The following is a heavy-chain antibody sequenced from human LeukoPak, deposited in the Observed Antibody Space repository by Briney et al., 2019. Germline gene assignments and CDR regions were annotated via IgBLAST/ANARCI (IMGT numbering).Heavy chain of an antibody. J-gene: IGHJ6*03. CDR1: GYTFTNYG. CDR3: ARGGGELLSSRLAYMDV. V-gene: IGHV1-18*01. Sequence: ASVKVSCKASGYTFTNYGINWVRQAPGQGLEWMGWISAHNGNTNYAQKFQGSVTMTTDTSTSTAYMELRSLRSDNTAVYYCARGGGELLSSRLAYMDVWGKGTTVTVSS. CDR2: ISAHNGNT. D-gene: IGHD1-26*01.